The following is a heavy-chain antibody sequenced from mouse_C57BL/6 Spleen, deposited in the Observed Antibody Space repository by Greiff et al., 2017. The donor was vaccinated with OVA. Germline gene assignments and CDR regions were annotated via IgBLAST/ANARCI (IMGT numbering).Heavy chain of an antibody. D-gene: IGHD2-4*01. J-gene: IGHJ2*01. V-gene: IGHV1-55*01. Sequence: QVQLQQPGAELVKPGASVKMSCKASGYTFTSYWITWVKQRPGQGLEWIGDIYPGSGSTNYNEKFKSKATLTVDTSSSTAYMQLSSLTSEDSAVYYCARSGDYDYDGYYFDYWGQGTTLTVSS. CDR2: IYPGSGST. CDR1: GYTFTSYW. CDR3: ARSGDYDYDGYYFDY.